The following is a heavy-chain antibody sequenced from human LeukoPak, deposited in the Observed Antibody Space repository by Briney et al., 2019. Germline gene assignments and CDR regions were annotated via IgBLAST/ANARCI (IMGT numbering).Heavy chain of an antibody. J-gene: IGHJ4*02. V-gene: IGHV4-59*01. CDR2: IYYSGST. CDR1: GGSISSYY. Sequence: SETLSLTCTVSGGSISSYYWSWIRQPPGKGLEWIGYIYYSGSTNYNPSLKSRVTISVDTSKNRFSLKLSSVTAADTAVYYCARVGGSYGPRYYFDYWGQGTLVTVSS. CDR3: ARVGGSYGPRYYFDY. D-gene: IGHD5-18*01.